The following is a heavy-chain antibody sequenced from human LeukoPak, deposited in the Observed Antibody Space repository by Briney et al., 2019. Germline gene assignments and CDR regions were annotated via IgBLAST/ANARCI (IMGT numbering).Heavy chain of an antibody. Sequence: ASVKVSCKASGYTFTSYDINWVRQATGQGLEWMGWMNPNSGNTGYAQKFQGRVTMTRNTSISTAYMELSSLRSEDTAVYYCASPHSSGQGNFDYWGQGTLVTVSS. V-gene: IGHV1-8*01. CDR3: ASPHSSGQGNFDY. CDR2: MNPNSGNT. D-gene: IGHD6-19*01. CDR1: GYTFTSYD. J-gene: IGHJ4*02.